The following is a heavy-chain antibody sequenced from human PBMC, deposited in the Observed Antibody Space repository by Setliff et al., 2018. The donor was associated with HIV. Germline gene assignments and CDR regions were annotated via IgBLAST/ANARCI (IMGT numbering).Heavy chain of an antibody. J-gene: IGHJ4*02. Sequence: SETLSLTCSVSGDSFSTSSYFWGWVRQSPGKGLEWIANIYYTGFTYCNPSLKGRVTISIDKSKSQFSLNLTSVTASDTAVYYCAREGRGDPSLATTRLDYWGQGKLVTVSS. CDR3: AREGRGDPSLATTRLDY. D-gene: IGHD1-1*01. V-gene: IGHV4-39*02. CDR2: IYYTGFT. CDR1: GDSFSTSSYF.